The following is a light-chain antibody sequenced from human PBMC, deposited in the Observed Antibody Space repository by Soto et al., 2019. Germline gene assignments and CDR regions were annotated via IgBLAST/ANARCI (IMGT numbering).Light chain of an antibody. CDR3: QQYGSSPRT. CDR1: QNVGSRY. V-gene: IGKV3-20*01. J-gene: IGKJ1*01. Sequence: ETVLTQSPGTLSLSPGARATLSCRASQNVGSRYLAWYQQKPGQAPRLLIYGTSNRATGIPDRFSGSGSGTDFSLTISSLEPGDLAVYYCQQYGSSPRTFGQGTKVEIK. CDR2: GTS.